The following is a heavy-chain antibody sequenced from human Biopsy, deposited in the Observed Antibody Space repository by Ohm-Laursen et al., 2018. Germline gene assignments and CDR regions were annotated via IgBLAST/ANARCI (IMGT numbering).Heavy chain of an antibody. CDR3: ARDDGFYARTAGMDV. Sequence: SLRLSCAAFPFTFSSDSVNWVRQAPGKGLEWVSYINSDASYIYYGVSVRGRFTISRDNAKNSVYLQMNSLRVEDTAVYYCARDDGFYARTAGMDVWGQGTTVTVSS. CDR1: PFTFSSDS. J-gene: IGHJ6*02. V-gene: IGHV3-21*01. CDR2: INSDASYI. D-gene: IGHD2-8*01.